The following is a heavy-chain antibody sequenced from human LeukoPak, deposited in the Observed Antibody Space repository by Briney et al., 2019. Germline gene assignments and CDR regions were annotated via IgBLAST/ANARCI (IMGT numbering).Heavy chain of an antibody. Sequence: SETLSLTCTVSGGSISSYYWSWIRQPPGKGLEWIGYIYYSGSTNYNPSLKSRVTISVDTFKNQFSLRLRSVTAADTAVYYCARVRAVAGTPPDYWGQGTLVTVSS. J-gene: IGHJ4*02. CDR2: IYYSGST. V-gene: IGHV4-59*08. CDR3: ARVRAVAGTPPDY. D-gene: IGHD6-19*01. CDR1: GGSISSYY.